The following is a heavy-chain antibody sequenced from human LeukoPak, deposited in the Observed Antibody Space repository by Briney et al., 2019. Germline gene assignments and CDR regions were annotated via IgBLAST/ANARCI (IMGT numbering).Heavy chain of an antibody. CDR2: IYYSGST. CDR3: AGEGLPHNYYFDY. D-gene: IGHD5-24*01. J-gene: IGHJ4*02. CDR1: GGSISSGDYY. Sequence: PSESLSLTCTVSGGSISSGDYYWSWIRQPPGKGLEWIGSIYYSGSTYYNPSLKSRVTISVDTSKNQFSLKLSSVTAADTAVYYCAGEGLPHNYYFDYWGQGTLVTVSS. V-gene: IGHV4-39*01.